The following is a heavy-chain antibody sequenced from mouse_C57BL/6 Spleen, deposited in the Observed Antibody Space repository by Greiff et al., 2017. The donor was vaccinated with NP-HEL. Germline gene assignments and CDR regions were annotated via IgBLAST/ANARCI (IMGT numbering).Heavy chain of an antibody. CDR1: GYSITSGYY. Sequence: VQLKESGPGLVKPSQSLSLTCSVTGYSITSGYYWNWIRQFPGNKLEWMGYISYDGSNNYIPSLKNRISITRDTSKNQFFLKLNSVTTEDTATYYCAIMTTVVAEAMDYWGQGTSVTVSS. CDR3: AIMTTVVAEAMDY. J-gene: IGHJ4*01. V-gene: IGHV3-6*01. CDR2: ISYDGSN. D-gene: IGHD1-1*01.